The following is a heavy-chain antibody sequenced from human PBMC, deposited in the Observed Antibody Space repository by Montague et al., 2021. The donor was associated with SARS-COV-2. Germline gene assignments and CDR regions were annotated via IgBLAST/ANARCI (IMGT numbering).Heavy chain of an antibody. CDR1: AGSISSYY. Sequence: SETLSLTCTVYAGSISSYYWRWIRQPTGTGLEWIGYIYYSGSTNYNPSLKSRVTISVDTSKNQFSLKRSSVTAADTAVYYCAGVEGGGVIDYWGQGTLVTVAS. CDR3: AGVEGGGVIDY. J-gene: IGHJ4*02. D-gene: IGHD2-8*02. V-gene: IGHV4-59*01. CDR2: IYYSGST.